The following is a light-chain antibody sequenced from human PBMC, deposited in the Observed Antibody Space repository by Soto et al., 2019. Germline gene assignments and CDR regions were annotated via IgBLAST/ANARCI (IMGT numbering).Light chain of an antibody. J-gene: IGKJ4*01. V-gene: IGKV3-11*01. CDR3: QQRINWPIT. CDR1: QSVNSY. CDR2: DAS. Sequence: EIVLIQSPATLSLSPGERATLSCRASQSVNSYLAWYQQKPGQAPRLLIYDASNRATGIPARFSGSGSGTDFTLPISSLEPEDFALYYCQQRINWPITFSGGTKVEIK.